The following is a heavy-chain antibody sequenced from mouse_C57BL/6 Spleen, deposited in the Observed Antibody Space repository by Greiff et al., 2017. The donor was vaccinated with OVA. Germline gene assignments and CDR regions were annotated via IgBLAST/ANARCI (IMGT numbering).Heavy chain of an antibody. CDR3: TTESSGPLAY. CDR1: GFNIKDDY. Sequence: VQLQQSGAELVRPGASVKLSCTASGFNIKDDYMHWVKQRPEQGLEWIGWIDPENGDTEYASKFQGKATITADTTSNTAYLQISSLTSEDTAVYYCTTESSGPLAYWGQGTLVTVSA. D-gene: IGHD3-2*02. J-gene: IGHJ3*01. CDR2: IDPENGDT. V-gene: IGHV14-4*01.